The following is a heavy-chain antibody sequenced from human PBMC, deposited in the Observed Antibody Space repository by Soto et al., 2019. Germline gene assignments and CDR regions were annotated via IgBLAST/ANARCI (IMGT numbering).Heavy chain of an antibody. CDR3: AYRRSGSYFYDDSWFDP. Sequence: QITLKESGPALVKPTQTLTLTCTFSGFSLSSSGMGVAWIRQPPGKALEWLALIYWDDDKRYNPSLKSRLTITKDTSKNQVVLTMTNMDPVDTATYSCAYRRSGSYFYDDSWFDPWGQGILVTVSS. CDR2: IYWDDDK. CDR1: GFSLSSSGMG. V-gene: IGHV2-5*02. J-gene: IGHJ5*02. D-gene: IGHD1-26*01.